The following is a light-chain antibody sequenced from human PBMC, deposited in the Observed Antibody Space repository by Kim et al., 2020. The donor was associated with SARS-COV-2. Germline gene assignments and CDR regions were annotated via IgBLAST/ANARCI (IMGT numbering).Light chain of an antibody. CDR3: QYLTT. CDR2: DAS. J-gene: IGKJ4*01. CDR1: QGISSA. Sequence: AIQLTHFPSSLSASVGDRVTITCRASQGISSALAWYQQKPGKAPKLLIYDASNLQSGVPSRFSGDESGTDFTLTITRLQPEDFATYYCQYLTTFGGGTKVDIK. V-gene: IGKV1-13*02.